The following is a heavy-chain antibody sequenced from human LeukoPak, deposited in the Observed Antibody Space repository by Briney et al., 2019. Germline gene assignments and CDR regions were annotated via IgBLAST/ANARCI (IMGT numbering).Heavy chain of an antibody. D-gene: IGHD1-26*01. Sequence: KSSETLSLTCTVSGGSISSYYWGWIRQPPGKGLEWIGYIYYSGSTNYNPSLKSRVTISVDTSKNQFSLKLSSVTAADTAVYYCARERSGSYPPYYFDYWGQGALVTVSS. V-gene: IGHV4-59*01. J-gene: IGHJ4*02. CDR2: IYYSGST. CDR1: GGSISSYY. CDR3: ARERSGSYPPYYFDY.